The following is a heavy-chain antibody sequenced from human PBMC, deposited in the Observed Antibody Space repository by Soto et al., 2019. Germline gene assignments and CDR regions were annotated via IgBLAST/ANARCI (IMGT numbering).Heavy chain of an antibody. CDR2: FDPEDGET. J-gene: IGHJ6*02. D-gene: IGHD5-18*01. V-gene: IGHV1-24*01. CDR1: GYTLTELS. CDR3: ARAFEIQLWTTGYYYGMDV. Sequence: ASVKVSCKVSGYTLTELSMHWVRQAPGKGLEWMGGFDPEDGETIYAQKFQGRVTMTEDTSTDTAYMELSSLRSEDTAVYYCARAFEIQLWTTGYYYGMDVWGQGTTVTVSS.